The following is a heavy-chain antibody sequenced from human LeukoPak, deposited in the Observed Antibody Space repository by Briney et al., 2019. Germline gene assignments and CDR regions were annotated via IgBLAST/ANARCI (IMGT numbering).Heavy chain of an antibody. CDR3: AGTYYYDSSGYYGYYFDY. J-gene: IGHJ4*02. CDR1: GGSISSSNW. Sequence: PSETLSLTCAVSGGSISSSNWWSWVRPPPGKGLEWIGEIYHSGSTNYNPSLKSRVTISVDKSKNQFSLKLSSVTAADTAVYYCAGTYYYDSSGYYGYYFDYWGQGTLVTVSS. CDR2: IYHSGST. V-gene: IGHV4-4*02. D-gene: IGHD3-22*01.